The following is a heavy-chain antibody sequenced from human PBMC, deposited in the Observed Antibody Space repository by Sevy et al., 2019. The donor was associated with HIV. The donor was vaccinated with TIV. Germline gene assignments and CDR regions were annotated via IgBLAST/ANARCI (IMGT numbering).Heavy chain of an antibody. V-gene: IGHV3-7*01. CDR2: INQDGSEM. CDR1: GFSFTDFW. Sequence: GGSLRRSCKASGFSFTDFWMQWVRQVPGKGPEWVADINQDGSEMYYVDSVKGRFTISRDNAESALYLQMHGLQAEDAATYFCAMRYFAHWGQGTVLTVSS. J-gene: IGHJ4*02. CDR3: AMRYFAH.